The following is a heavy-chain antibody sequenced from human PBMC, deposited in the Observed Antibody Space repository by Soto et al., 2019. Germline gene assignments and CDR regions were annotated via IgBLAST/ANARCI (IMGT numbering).Heavy chain of an antibody. V-gene: IGHV1-69*13. CDR2: IIPIFGTA. Sequence: SVKVSCKASGGTFSSYAISWVRQAPGQGLEWMGGIIPIFGTANYAQKFQGRVTITADESTSTAYMELSSLRSEDAAVYYCARGTSVAGTWDYWGQGTLVTVSS. J-gene: IGHJ4*02. CDR3: ARGTSVAGTWDY. D-gene: IGHD6-19*01. CDR1: GGTFSSYA.